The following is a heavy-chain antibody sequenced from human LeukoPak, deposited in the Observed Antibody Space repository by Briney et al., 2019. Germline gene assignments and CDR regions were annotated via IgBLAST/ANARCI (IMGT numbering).Heavy chain of an antibody. V-gene: IGHV4-4*09. CDR1: GGSISSYY. D-gene: IGHD3-10*01. CDR3: ARQGITMVRGVDYYYYYYMDV. CDR2: IYTSGST. J-gene: IGHJ6*03. Sequence: SETLSLTCTVSGGSISSYYWSWIRQPPGKGLEWIGYIYTSGSTNYNPSLKSRVTISVDTSKNQFSLKLSSVTAADTAVYYCARQGITMVRGVDYYYYYYMDVWGKGTTVTVSS.